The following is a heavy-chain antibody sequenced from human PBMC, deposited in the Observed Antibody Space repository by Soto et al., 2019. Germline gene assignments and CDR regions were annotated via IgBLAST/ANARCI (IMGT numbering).Heavy chain of an antibody. V-gene: IGHV3-7*04. CDR2: INQDGSHK. CDR3: ARRRSSSWYGGYRYYGMDV. J-gene: IGHJ6*02. CDR1: GFTLRSYW. Sequence: GGSLRLSCAGFGFTLRSYWMSWVRQAPGKGLEWVANINQDGSHKFSVDSVKGRFLISRDNVKNSLYLQMNSLRAADTAVYYCARRRSSSWYGGYRYYGMDVWGQGTTVTVS. D-gene: IGHD6-13*01.